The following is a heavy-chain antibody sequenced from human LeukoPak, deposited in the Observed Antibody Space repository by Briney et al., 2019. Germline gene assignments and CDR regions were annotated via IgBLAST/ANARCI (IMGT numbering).Heavy chain of an antibody. CDR2: IYPGDSDT. J-gene: IGHJ6*03. Sequence: GESLKISCKGSGYSFTSYWIGWVRQMPGKGLEWMGIIYPGDSDTRYSPSFQGQVAISADKSISTAYLQWSGLKASDTAMYYCARRRYGYGSYYYYYMDAWGKGTTVTVSS. D-gene: IGHD5-18*01. CDR3: ARRRYGYGSYYYYYMDA. V-gene: IGHV5-51*03. CDR1: GYSFTSYW.